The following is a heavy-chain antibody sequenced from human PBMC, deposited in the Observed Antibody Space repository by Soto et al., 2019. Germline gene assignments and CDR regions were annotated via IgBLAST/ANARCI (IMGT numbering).Heavy chain of an antibody. J-gene: IGHJ6*02. D-gene: IGHD4-17*01. CDR3: ATASTLVTTVTTSHYYYGMDV. Sequence: SVQVSCKVSGYALTELSMHWVRQAPGKGLEWMGGFDPEDGETIYAQKFQGRVTMTEDTSTDTAYMELSSLRSEDTAVYYCATASTLVTTVTTSHYYYGMDVWGQGTTVTVSS. CDR1: GYALTELS. CDR2: FDPEDGET. V-gene: IGHV1-24*01.